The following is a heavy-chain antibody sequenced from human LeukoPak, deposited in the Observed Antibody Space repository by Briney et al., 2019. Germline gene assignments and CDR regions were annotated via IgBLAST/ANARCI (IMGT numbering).Heavy chain of an antibody. CDR1: GDSVSSNTGA. CDR2: TYYRSKWYN. Sequence: KPSQTLSLTCAISGDSVSSNTGAWNWIRQSPSRGLEWLGRTYYRSKWYNDYAVSVKSRISINPDTSKNQFSLQLNSVTPEDTAVYYCASWMFSSSLGLTPGAFEIWGQGTTVTVSS. CDR3: ASWMFSSSLGLTPGAFEI. V-gene: IGHV6-1*01. D-gene: IGHD3-16*01. J-gene: IGHJ3*02.